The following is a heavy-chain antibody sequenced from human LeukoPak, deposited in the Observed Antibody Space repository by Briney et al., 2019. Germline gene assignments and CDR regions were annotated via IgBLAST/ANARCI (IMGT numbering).Heavy chain of an antibody. Sequence: GGSLRLSCAASGFTFSSYGMNWVRQAPGKGLEWVSSISSSSSYIYYADSVKGRFTISRDNAKNSLYLQMNSLRAEDTAVYYCARGADGVSSNSRGWFDPWGQGTLVTVSS. CDR1: GFTFSSYG. CDR3: ARGADGVSSNSRGWFDP. V-gene: IGHV3-21*01. D-gene: IGHD2-15*01. J-gene: IGHJ5*02. CDR2: ISSSSSYI.